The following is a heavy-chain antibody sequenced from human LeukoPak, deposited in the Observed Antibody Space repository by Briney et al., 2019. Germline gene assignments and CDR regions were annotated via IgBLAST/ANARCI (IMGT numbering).Heavy chain of an antibody. D-gene: IGHD2-2*01. CDR1: GGSISSYY. CDR2: ISYSGGT. CDR3: ASGGYCSSTSCYPNWFDP. V-gene: IGHV4-59*01. J-gene: IGHJ5*02. Sequence: SETLSLTCTVSGGSISSYYWSWIRQPPGKGLEWIGYISYSGGTNYNPSLKSRVTISIDTSKNQFSLNLSSVTAADTAVYYCASGGYCSSTSCYPNWFDPWGQGTLVTVSS.